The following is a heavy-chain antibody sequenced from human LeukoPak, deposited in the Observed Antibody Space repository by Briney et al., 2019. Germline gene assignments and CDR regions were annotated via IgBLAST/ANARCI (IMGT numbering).Heavy chain of an antibody. D-gene: IGHD1-1*01. CDR2: IYPGDSCN. J-gene: IGHJ4*02. CDR1: GYSYSSYW. Sequence: GESLKISCKGSGYSYSSYWIGWVRQMPGKGVGWIGIIYPGDSCNRYCPSFQGQVLIPPDKSIGPAYSQWSSLKPSDPAMFSRARGGANWNDAVYYFDYWGQGTLVTVSS. CDR3: ARGGANWNDAVYYFDY. V-gene: IGHV5-51*01.